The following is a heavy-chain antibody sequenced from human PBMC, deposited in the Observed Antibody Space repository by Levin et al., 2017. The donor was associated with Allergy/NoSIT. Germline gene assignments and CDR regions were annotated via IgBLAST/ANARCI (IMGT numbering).Heavy chain of an antibody. Sequence: GESLKISCKASGYTFTSYDINWVRQATGQGLEWMGWMNPNSGNTGYAQKFQGRVTMTRNTSISTAYMELSSLRSEDTAVYYCARDRDCSSTSCYTLGLYYYYYYGMDVWGQGTTVTVSS. V-gene: IGHV1-8*01. CDR1: GYTFTSYD. D-gene: IGHD2-2*01. CDR2: MNPNSGNT. J-gene: IGHJ6*02. CDR3: ARDRDCSSTSCYTLGLYYYYYYGMDV.